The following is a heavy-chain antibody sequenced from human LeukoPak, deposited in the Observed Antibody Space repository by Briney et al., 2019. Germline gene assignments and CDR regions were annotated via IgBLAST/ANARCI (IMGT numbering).Heavy chain of an antibody. CDR3: ARDSGRFDVFDI. CDR1: GFTFGDYA. Sequence: PGRSLRLSCTASGFTFGDYAMSWVRQAPGKGLEWVGFIRSKAYGGTTEYAASVKGRFTISRDDSKSIAYLQMNSLKTEDTAVYYCARDSGRFDVFDIWGQGTMVTVSS. V-gene: IGHV3-49*04. CDR2: IRSKAYGGTT. D-gene: IGHD3-10*01. J-gene: IGHJ3*02.